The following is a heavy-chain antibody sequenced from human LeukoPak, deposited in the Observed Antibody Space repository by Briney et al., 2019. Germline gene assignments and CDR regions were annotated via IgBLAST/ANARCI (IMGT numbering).Heavy chain of an antibody. CDR1: LDSTTSNF. V-gene: IGHV4-4*02. J-gene: IGHJ4*02. D-gene: IGHD1-14*01. CDR2: IHRSGSP. Sequence: PSETPSLTCTVSLDSTTSNFWSWVRQPPGKGLEWIGEIHRSGSPNYNPSLQSRVTISIDRSRNQIVLELSSVTAADTAFYYCAREILGGFNPGAYWGQGTLVTVSS. CDR3: AREILGGFNPGAY.